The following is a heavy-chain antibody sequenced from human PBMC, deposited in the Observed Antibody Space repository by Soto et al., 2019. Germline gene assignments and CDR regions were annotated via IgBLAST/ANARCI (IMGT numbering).Heavy chain of an antibody. J-gene: IGHJ6*03. V-gene: IGHV3-23*01. Sequence: PGGSLRHSCAASGFTFSSYGMSWVRQATGKGLQWVSAISGTGGSIYYADSVKGRFTISRDNAKNSLYLQMNSLRAEDTAVYYCAKGAHSASGYYYMDVWGKGTTVTVSS. D-gene: IGHD3-10*01. CDR3: AKGAHSASGYYYMDV. CDR2: ISGTGGSI. CDR1: GFTFSSYG.